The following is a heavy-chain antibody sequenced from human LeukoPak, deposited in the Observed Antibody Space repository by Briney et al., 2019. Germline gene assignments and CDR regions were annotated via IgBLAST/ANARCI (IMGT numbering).Heavy chain of an antibody. V-gene: IGHV4-4*07. D-gene: IGHD6-19*01. CDR3: AKMVETGWYYFDY. Sequence: SETLSLSCTVSGGSISSYYWRCIRDPAGKGLEWVGRIYPSGSTNYNPSLKIRVTMSVDTSKNQFSLKLSSVTAADTAVYYCAKMVETGWYYFDYWGQGTLVTVSS. CDR2: IYPSGST. CDR1: GGSISSYY. J-gene: IGHJ4*02.